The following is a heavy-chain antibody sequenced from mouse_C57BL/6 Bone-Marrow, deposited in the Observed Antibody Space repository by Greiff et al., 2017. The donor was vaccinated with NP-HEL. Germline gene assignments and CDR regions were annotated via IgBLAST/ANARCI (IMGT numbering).Heavy chain of an antibody. CDR3: ARPLGSSTGAMDY. CDR2: ISSGGSYT. V-gene: IGHV5-6*01. CDR1: GFTFSSYG. D-gene: IGHD1-1*01. Sequence: EVKLMESGGDLVKPGGSLKLSCAASGFTFSSYGMSWVRQTPDKRLEWVATISSGGSYTYYPDSVKGRFTISRDNAKNTLYLQMSSLKSEDTAMYYCARPLGSSTGAMDYWGQGTSVTVSS. J-gene: IGHJ4*01.